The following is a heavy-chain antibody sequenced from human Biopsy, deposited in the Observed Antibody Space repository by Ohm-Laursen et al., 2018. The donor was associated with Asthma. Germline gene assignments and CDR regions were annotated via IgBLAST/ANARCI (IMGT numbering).Heavy chain of an antibody. Sequence: VASVKVSCKVSGYNFISFAIHWVRQAPGQRLEWMGWVNTGNGDTKYSQKFQGRVTITRDTSASTAYMELRSLRSEDTATYYCARTYYDFLTGQVKDVFGVWGHGTTVTVSP. J-gene: IGHJ3*01. CDR1: GYNFISFA. V-gene: IGHV1-3*04. CDR2: VNTGNGDT. D-gene: IGHD3-9*01. CDR3: ARTYYDFLTGQVKDVFGV.